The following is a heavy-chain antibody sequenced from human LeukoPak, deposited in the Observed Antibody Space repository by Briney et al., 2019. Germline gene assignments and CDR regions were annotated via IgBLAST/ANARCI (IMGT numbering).Heavy chain of an antibody. J-gene: IGHJ4*02. CDR2: IYSSGST. V-gene: IGHV4-61*02. Sequence: TSSETPSLTCTVSGGSISSATNYWSWIRQPAGKGLEWIGRIYSSGSTNYNPSLRSRVTISVDTSKNQFSLKLSSVTAADTAVYYCARGLDYDSSGYTVPADYWGQGTLVTVSS. CDR1: GGSISSATNY. CDR3: ARGLDYDSSGYTVPADY. D-gene: IGHD3-22*01.